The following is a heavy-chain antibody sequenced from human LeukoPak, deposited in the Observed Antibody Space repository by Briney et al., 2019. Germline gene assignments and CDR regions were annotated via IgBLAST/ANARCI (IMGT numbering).Heavy chain of an antibody. D-gene: IGHD3-10*01. CDR3: TSQYYYGSGFYHDY. CDR1: GFTFGDYA. V-gene: IGHV3-49*03. CDR2: IRSKAYGGTT. J-gene: IGHJ4*02. Sequence: PSGGSLRLSCTASGFTFGDYAMSWFRQAPGKGLEWVGFIRSKAYGGTTEYAASVKGRFTISRDDSKSIAYLQMNSLKTEDTAVYYCTSQYYYGSGFYHDYWGQGTLVTVSS.